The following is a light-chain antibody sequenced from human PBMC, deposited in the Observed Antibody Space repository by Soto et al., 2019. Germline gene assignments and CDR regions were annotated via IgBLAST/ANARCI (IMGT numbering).Light chain of an antibody. J-gene: IGKJ1*01. CDR3: QHKNSDRWT. Sequence: DIEMTQSPSTLSASVGDRVTITCRASQTIRRWLAWYQQRPGKAPKVLIYDASTLESGVPARFSGSGSETDFTFTISSLQPEDSATYYCQHKNSDRWTFGKGTKGNIK. CDR2: DAS. V-gene: IGKV1-5*01. CDR1: QTIRRW.